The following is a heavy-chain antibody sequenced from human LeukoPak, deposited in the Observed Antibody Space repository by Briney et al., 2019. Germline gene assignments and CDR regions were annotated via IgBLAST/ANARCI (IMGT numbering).Heavy chain of an antibody. J-gene: IGHJ4*02. Sequence: GGSLRLSCAASGFTFSSYWMSWVRQAPGKGLEWVSGISPSGDIKYYVDSVKGRFTVSRDNSKNTLYLQINSLRDEDTAVYYCAKDDAWLQYNDWGQGTLVTVSS. CDR2: ISPSGDIK. CDR3: AKDDAWLQYND. V-gene: IGHV3-23*01. CDR1: GFTFSSYW. D-gene: IGHD5-24*01.